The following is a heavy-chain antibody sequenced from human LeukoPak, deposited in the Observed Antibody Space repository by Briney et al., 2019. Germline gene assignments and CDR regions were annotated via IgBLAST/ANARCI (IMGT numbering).Heavy chain of an antibody. Sequence: GRSLRPSCAASGFTFDDYAMHWVRQAPGKGLEWVSGISWNSGSIGYADSVKGRFTISRDNAKNSLYLQMNSLRAEDTALYYCAKGLKAVAGTFPLSRYFDYWGQGTLVTVSS. CDR3: AKGLKAVAGTFPLSRYFDY. V-gene: IGHV3-9*01. CDR2: ISWNSGSI. CDR1: GFTFDDYA. J-gene: IGHJ4*02. D-gene: IGHD6-19*01.